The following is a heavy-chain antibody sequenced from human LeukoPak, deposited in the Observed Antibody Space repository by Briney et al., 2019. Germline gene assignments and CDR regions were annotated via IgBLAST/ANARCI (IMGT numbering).Heavy chain of an antibody. CDR3: AKADIVVVVAAIRFDY. CDR2: ISGSGGST. J-gene: IGHJ4*02. Sequence: PGGSLRLSCTTSSFSFSDFDMNWVRQAPGKGLEWVSAISGSGGSTYYADSVKGRFTISRDNSKNTLYLQMNSLRAEDTAVYYCAKADIVVVVAAIRFDYWGQGTLVTVSS. CDR1: SFSFSDFD. V-gene: IGHV3-23*01. D-gene: IGHD2-15*01.